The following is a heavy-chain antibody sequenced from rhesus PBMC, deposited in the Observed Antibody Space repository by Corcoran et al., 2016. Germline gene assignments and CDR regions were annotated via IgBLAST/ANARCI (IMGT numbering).Heavy chain of an antibody. CDR1: GGSISSSY. Sequence: QLQLQESGPGLVKPSETLSVTCAVSGGSISSSYWSWIRQAPGKGLEWIGYIYGSGSSTNYNPSLTRRATLSGDTSKNHLSLKLSSVTAADTAVYYCASGSCSYTYFDYWGQGVLVTVSS. D-gene: IGHD3-16*01. CDR2: IYGSGSST. J-gene: IGHJ4*01. V-gene: IGHV4-169*02. CDR3: ASGSCSYTYFDY.